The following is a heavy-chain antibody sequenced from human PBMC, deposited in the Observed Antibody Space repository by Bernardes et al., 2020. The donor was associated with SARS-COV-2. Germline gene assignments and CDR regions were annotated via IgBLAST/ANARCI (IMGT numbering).Heavy chain of an antibody. Sequence: GGSLRLSCTASGFTFSSYWMHWGRQVPGKGLVWVSRITPDGSNTDYADSVKGRFTISRDNAKNTVYLQMNSLRAEDTAVYYCATGGFGGSAPGMDAWGQGTTVTVSS. J-gene: IGHJ6*02. D-gene: IGHD5-12*01. V-gene: IGHV3-74*01. CDR2: ITPDGSNT. CDR3: ATGGFGGSAPGMDA. CDR1: GFTFSSYW.